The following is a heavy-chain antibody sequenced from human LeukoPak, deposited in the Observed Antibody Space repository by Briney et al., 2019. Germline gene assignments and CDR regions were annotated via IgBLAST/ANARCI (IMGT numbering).Heavy chain of an antibody. CDR3: AKSDDFWSGYSHYYFDY. V-gene: IGHV3-23*01. CDR2: ISVSGNT. J-gene: IGHJ4*02. CDR1: GFTLSSYA. D-gene: IGHD3-3*01. Sequence: PGGSLRLSCAASGFTLSSYAMSWVRQGPGKGLEWVSAISVSGNTYHADSVKGRFTISRDYSKNTLYLQMNSLRAEDTAVYYCAKSDDFWSGYSHYYFDYWGQGTLVTVSS.